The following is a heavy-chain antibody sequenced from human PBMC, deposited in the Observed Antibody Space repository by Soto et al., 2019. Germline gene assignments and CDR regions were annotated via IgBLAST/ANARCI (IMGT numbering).Heavy chain of an antibody. CDR2: IYYSGST. Sequence: SETLSLTCTVSGGSISSGGYYWSWIRQHPGKGLEWIGYIYYSGSTYYNPSLKSRVTISVDTSKNQFSLKLSSVTAADTAVYYCARVRKRVPLRFLEWSNVGRAAFDIWGQGTMVTVSS. D-gene: IGHD3-3*01. CDR1: GGSISSGGYY. CDR3: ARVRKRVPLRFLEWSNVGRAAFDI. V-gene: IGHV4-31*03. J-gene: IGHJ3*02.